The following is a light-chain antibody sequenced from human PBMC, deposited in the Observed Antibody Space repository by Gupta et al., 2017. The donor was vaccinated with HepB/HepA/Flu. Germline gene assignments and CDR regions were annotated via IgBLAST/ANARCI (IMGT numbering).Light chain of an antibody. CDR2: GKN. V-gene: IGLV3-19*01. J-gene: IGLJ1*01. Sequence: SSELTPDPAVSVALGQTVRITCQGDSIRSNYASWYQQKPGQAPGLVISGKNNRHSGSPDRVSGSSSGYTATLTITGAQAEDEADYYCNARYSCGNYGYVFGTGTKVTVL. CDR1: SIRSNY. CDR3: NARYSCGNYGYV.